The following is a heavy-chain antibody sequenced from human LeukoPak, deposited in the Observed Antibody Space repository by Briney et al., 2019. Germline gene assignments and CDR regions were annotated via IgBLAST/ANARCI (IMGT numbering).Heavy chain of an antibody. CDR2: IIPIFGTA. CDR1: GGTFISYA. D-gene: IGHD5/OR15-5a*01. Sequence: SVNVSFMASGGTFISYAISWVGQAPGQGLEGVGGIIPIFGTATYAQKFQGRVTITADESTSTAYMELSSLRSEDTAVYYCARSLRWQWLDFDYWGQGTLVTVSS. J-gene: IGHJ4*02. V-gene: IGHV1-69*13. CDR3: ARSLRWQWLDFDY.